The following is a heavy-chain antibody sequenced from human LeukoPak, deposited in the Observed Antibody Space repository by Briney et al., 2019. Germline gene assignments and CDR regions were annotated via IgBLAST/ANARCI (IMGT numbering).Heavy chain of an antibody. D-gene: IGHD6-19*01. CDR2: IYTSGST. J-gene: IGHJ4*02. CDR1: GGSISSSSYY. CDR3: ARYSSSWYFDY. V-gene: IGHV4-39*07. Sequence: SETLSLTCTVSGGSISSSSYYWGWIRQPPGKGLEWIGSIYTSGSTNYNPSLKSRVTISVDTSKNQFSLKLSSVTAADTAVYYCARYSSSWYFDYWGQGTLVTVSS.